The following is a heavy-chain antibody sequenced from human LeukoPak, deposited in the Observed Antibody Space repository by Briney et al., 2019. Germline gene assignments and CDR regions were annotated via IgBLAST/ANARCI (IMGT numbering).Heavy chain of an antibody. V-gene: IGHV4-34*01. Sequence: PSETLSLTCAVYGGSFSGYYWSWIRQPPGKGLEWIGEINHSGSTNYNPFLKSRVTISVDTSKNQFSLKLSSVTAADTAVYYCARTLYPERWLYHYYYGMDVWGQGTTVTVSS. J-gene: IGHJ6*02. CDR1: GGSFSGYY. CDR3: ARTLYPERWLYHYYYGMDV. D-gene: IGHD2-15*01. CDR2: INHSGST.